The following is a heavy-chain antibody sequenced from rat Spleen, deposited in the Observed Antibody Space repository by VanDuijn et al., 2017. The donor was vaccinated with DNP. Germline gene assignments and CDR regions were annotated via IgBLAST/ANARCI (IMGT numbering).Heavy chain of an antibody. CDR1: GFSLTSYH. V-gene: IGHV2-32*01. Sequence: QVQLKESGPGLVQPSQTLSLTCTVSGFSLTSYHVSWVRQPSGKGPEWMGRMWYDGDTAYNSAPKSRLSISRDTSKSQVYLKMNSLQAEDTATYYCATPPIIRATGSVTDAWGQGASVTVSS. CDR2: MWYDGDT. CDR3: ATPPIIRATGSVTDA. J-gene: IGHJ4*01. D-gene: IGHD4-3*01.